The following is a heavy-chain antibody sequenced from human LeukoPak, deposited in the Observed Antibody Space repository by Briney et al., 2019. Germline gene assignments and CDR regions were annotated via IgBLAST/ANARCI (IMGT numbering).Heavy chain of an antibody. CDR1: GFTVSSYS. CDR3: ARDPESNWGWDLDY. D-gene: IGHD7-27*01. J-gene: IGHJ4*02. V-gene: IGHV3-48*01. Sequence: PGGSLRLPCAASGFTVSSYSMNWVRQVPGKGLEWVSHISSSGSMIWYGESVKGRFTISRDSAKNSLHLQMNSLRAEDTAVCYCARDPESNWGWDLDYWGQGTLVTVSS. CDR2: ISSSGSMI.